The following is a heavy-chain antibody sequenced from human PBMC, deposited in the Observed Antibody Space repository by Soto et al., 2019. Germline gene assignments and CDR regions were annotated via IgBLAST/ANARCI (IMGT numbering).Heavy chain of an antibody. CDR1: GGSISSSSYY. CDR3: ARHANSPDTTARLNWFDP. V-gene: IGHV4-39*01. J-gene: IGHJ5*02. Sequence: PSETLSLTCTVSGGSISSSSYYWGWIRQPPGKGLEWIGSIYYSGNTYYNPSLKSRVTISVDTSKNQFSLKLSSVTAADTAVYYCARHANSPDTTARLNWFDPWGQGTLVTVSS. D-gene: IGHD4-4*01. CDR2: IYYSGNT.